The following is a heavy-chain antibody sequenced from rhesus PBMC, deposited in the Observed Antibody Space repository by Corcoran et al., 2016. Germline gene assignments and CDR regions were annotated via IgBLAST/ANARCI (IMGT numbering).Heavy chain of an antibody. D-gene: IGHD6-43*01. CDR2: ITYSGST. V-gene: IGHV4-122*02. J-gene: IGHJ4*01. CDR3: ARVNIAAALNFDY. CDR1: GYSISGYY. Sequence: QLQLQESGPGLVKPSETLSLTCAVSGYSISGYYWSWIRQAPGKGLEWIGYITYSGSTSYNPSLKSRVTISRDTSKNQFSLKLSSVTAADTAVYYCARVNIAAALNFDYWGQGVQVTVSS.